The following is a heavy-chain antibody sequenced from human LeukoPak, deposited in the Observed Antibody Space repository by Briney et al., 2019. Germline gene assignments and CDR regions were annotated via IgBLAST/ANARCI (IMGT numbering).Heavy chain of an antibody. D-gene: IGHD3-22*01. CDR3: AREDYYDSSGYSEGMDV. Sequence: SETLSLTCTVSGGSMSNSYLTWVRQPAGKGLEWIGRMYVSGTTNYNPSLRSRVTMSMDSSNNQFSLRLGSVTAADTAVYYCAREDYYDSSGYSEGMDVWGQGTTVTVS. CDR2: MYVSGTT. CDR1: GGSMSNSY. V-gene: IGHV4-4*07. J-gene: IGHJ6*02.